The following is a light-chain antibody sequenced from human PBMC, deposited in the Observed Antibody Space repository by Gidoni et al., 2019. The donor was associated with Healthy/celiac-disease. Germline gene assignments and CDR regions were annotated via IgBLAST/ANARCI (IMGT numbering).Light chain of an antibody. V-gene: IGKV1-8*01. CDR2: SAS. CDR1: QGISSY. J-gene: IGKJ1*01. CDR3: QLYYSYPRT. Sequence: AIRMTQSPSSFSASTGDRVTINCRACQGISSYLALYQQKPGKAPKLLIYSASTLQCGVPSRFSGSGSGTDFTLTISCLQSEDFATYYCQLYYSYPRTFGQGTKVEIK.